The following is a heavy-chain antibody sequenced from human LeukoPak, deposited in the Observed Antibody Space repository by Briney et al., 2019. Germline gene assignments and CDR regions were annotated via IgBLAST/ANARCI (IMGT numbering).Heavy chain of an antibody. D-gene: IGHD3-9*01. CDR2: ISYDGSNK. V-gene: IGHV3-30*04. CDR3: ARALQYYDILTGYH. CDR1: GFTFSSYA. J-gene: IGHJ5*02. Sequence: PGRSLRLSCAASGFTFSSYAMHWVRQAPGKGLEWVAVISYDGSNKYYADSVKGRFTISRDNSKNTLYLQMNSLRAEDTAVYYCARALQYYDILTGYHWGQGTLVTVSS.